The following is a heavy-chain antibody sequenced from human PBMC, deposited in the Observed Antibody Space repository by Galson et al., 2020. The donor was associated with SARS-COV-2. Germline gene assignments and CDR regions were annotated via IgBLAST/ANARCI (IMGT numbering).Heavy chain of an antibody. CDR2: SYYTGST. V-gene: IGHV4-30-4*01. D-gene: IGHD5-12*01. J-gene: IGHJ4*02. CDR3: VRARWLDIGVANYFDV. Sequence: SETLSLTCTVSGGSIRSRDYYWSWIRQPPGKGLECIGYSYYTGSTYYKPSLKSRVSISVDTSKNHFSLKMISVTAADTAVYYCVRARWLDIGVANYFDVWGQGSLVTVSS. CDR1: GGSIRSRDYY.